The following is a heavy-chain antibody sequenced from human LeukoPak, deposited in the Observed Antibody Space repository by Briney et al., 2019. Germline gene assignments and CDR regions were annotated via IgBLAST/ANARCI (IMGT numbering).Heavy chain of an antibody. CDR3: ARDKHNPNCSGGRCYSYFFDS. CDR1: GGSISSSY. V-gene: IGHV4-59*01. D-gene: IGHD2-15*01. CDR2: ISKSGNT. J-gene: IGHJ4*02. Sequence: SETLSLTCSVSGGSISSSYWTWIRQPPGKGLECIGYISKSGNTNYNPSLKSRVTISVDTSKNHVSLNLSSVTAADTAVYYCARDKHNPNCSGGRCYSYFFDSWGQGTLVTVSS.